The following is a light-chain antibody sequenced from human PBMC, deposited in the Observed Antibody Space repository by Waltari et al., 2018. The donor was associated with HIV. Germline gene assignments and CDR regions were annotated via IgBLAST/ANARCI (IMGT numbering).Light chain of an antibody. J-gene: IGLJ2*01. CDR1: TGPVGSCHY. CDR3: MLFFRTSYL. V-gene: IGLV7-43*01. CDR2: SST. Sequence: QTVVTQEPSMTVSPGGTVTLTCSSATGPVGSCHYVNWFQQKPGQPPRPLIYSSTRRHPLTPERFSASLVGDRAALTLSNVWPEDQADYYCMLFFRTSYLFGGGTRVTVL.